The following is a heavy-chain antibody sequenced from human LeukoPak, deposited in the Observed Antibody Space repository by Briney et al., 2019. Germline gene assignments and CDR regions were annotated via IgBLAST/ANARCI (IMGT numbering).Heavy chain of an antibody. CDR3: ARAGTPYYYDSGGYYYVFDY. Sequence: EASVKVSCKASGGTFSSYAISWVRQAPGQGLEWMGGIIPIFGTANYAQKFQGRVTITADESTSTAYMELSSLRSEDTAVYYCARAGTPYYYDSGGYYYVFDYWGQGTLVTVSS. J-gene: IGHJ4*02. CDR2: IIPIFGTA. D-gene: IGHD3-22*01. CDR1: GGTFSSYA. V-gene: IGHV1-69*13.